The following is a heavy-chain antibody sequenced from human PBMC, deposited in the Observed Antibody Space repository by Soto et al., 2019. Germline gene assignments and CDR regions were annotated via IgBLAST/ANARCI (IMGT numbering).Heavy chain of an antibody. J-gene: IGHJ6*02. CDR1: GFTFSSYA. Sequence: PGGFLRLSCAASGFTFSSYAMSWVRQAPGKGLEWVSAISGSGGSTYYADSVKGRFTISRDNSKSTLYLQMNSLRAEDTALYYCAKGRSYYYYYGVDVWGQGTTVTVSS. CDR3: AKGRSYYYYYGVDV. V-gene: IGHV3-23*01. CDR2: ISGSGGST.